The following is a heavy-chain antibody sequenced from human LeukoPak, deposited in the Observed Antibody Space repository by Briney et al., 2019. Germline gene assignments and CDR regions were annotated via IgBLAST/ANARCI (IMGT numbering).Heavy chain of an antibody. CDR2: INHSGST. CDR1: GGSFSGYY. CDR3: ARDDGDTVDY. V-gene: IGHV4-34*01. Sequence: SETLSLTCAVYGGSFSGYYWSWIRQPPGKGLEWIGEINHSGSTNYNPSLKSRVTISVDTSKNQFSLKLSSVTAADTAVYYCARDDGDTVDYWGQGTLVTVSS. J-gene: IGHJ4*02. D-gene: IGHD4-17*01.